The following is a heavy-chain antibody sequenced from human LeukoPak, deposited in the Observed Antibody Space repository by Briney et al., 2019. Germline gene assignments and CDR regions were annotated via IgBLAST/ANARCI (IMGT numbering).Heavy chain of an antibody. J-gene: IGHJ4*02. V-gene: IGHV3-30*02. CDR2: IRYDGSQK. CDR3: AQPSGTWSLGDY. CDR1: GLNFTTYG. D-gene: IGHD6-13*01. Sequence: GGSLRLSCATSGLNFTTYGMHWVRQAPGKGLEWVTFIRYDGSQKYYADSVKGRFTISRDNSKNTLYLLMNSLRTDDTAIYYCAQPSGTWSLGDYWGQGTLVTVSS.